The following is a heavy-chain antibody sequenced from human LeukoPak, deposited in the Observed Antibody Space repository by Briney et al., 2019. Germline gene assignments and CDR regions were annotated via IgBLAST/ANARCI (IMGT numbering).Heavy chain of an antibody. CDR3: ARPHYYYYYMDV. CDR1: GGSFSGYY. J-gene: IGHJ6*03. V-gene: IGHV4-34*01. CDR2: INHSGST. Sequence: SETLSLTCAVYGGSFSGYYWSWIRQPPGKGLEWIGEINHSGSTNYNPSLKSPVTISVDTSKNQFSLKLSSVTAADTAVYYCARPHYYYYYMDVWGKGTTVTISS.